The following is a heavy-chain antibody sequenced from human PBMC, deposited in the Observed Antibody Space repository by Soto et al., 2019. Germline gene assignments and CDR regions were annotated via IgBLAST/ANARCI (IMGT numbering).Heavy chain of an antibody. CDR1: AFTFSIHW. J-gene: IGHJ4*02. CDR3: ARDSTAAGAWY. Sequence: QTXGSLRLSCSASAFTFSIHWLCWIRQVPGRGLEWVANIKPDGSGKYYVDSVKGRFAISRDNAKNSLYLLMTSLRAEDTAVYYCARDSTAAGAWYWGRGTLVTVSS. CDR2: IKPDGSGK. V-gene: IGHV3-7*03. D-gene: IGHD6-13*01.